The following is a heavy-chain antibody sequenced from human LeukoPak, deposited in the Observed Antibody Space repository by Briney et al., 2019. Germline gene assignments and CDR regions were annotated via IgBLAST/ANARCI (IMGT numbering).Heavy chain of an antibody. J-gene: IGHJ5*02. CDR1: GGSISSGSYY. Sequence: PSETLSLTCTVSGGSISSGSYYWSWIRQPAGKGLEWIGRIYTSGSTNYNPSLKSRVTISVDTSKNQFSLKLSSVTAADTAVYYCARGGGNCSSTSCYRNNWFDPWGQGTLVTVSS. D-gene: IGHD2-2*02. CDR3: ARGGGNCSSTSCYRNNWFDP. CDR2: IYTSGST. V-gene: IGHV4-61*02.